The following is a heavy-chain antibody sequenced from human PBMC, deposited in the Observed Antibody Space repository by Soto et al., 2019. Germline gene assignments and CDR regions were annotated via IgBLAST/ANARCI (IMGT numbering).Heavy chain of an antibody. J-gene: IGHJ4*02. CDR1: GGSFSGYY. V-gene: IGHV4-34*01. Sequence: PSETLSLTCAVYGGSFSGYYWSWIRQPPGKGLEWIGEINHSGSTNYNPSLKSRVTISVDTSKNQFSLKLSSVTAADTAVYYCARGPRRSSPFDYWGQGTLVTVSS. CDR2: INHSGST. CDR3: ARGPRRSSPFDY. D-gene: IGHD3-3*01.